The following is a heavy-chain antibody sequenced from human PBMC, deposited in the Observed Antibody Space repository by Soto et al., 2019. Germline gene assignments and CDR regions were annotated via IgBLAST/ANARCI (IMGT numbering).Heavy chain of an antibody. CDR1: GFTFGDFG. J-gene: IGHJ6*02. CDR3: ASLTSWSQEYYYGMDV. CDR2: IRGKGYGGTT. V-gene: IGHV3-49*03. D-gene: IGHD2-2*01. Sequence: GGSLRLSCTGSGFTFGDFGMSWFRQAPGKGLEWLSFIRGKGYGGTTESAASVRGRFITSRDDSKSIYYLQMNSLKTEDTAVYYCASLTSWSQEYYYGMDVWGQGTTVTVSS.